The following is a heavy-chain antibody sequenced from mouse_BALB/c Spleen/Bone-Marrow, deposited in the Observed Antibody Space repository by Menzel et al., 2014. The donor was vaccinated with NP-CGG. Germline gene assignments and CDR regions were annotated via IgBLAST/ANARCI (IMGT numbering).Heavy chain of an antibody. J-gene: IGHJ3*01. CDR3: ARRGDYGACFAY. CDR2: IWGDGST. V-gene: IGHV2-6-7*01. Sequence: VQLVESGPGLVAPSQSLSITCTVSGFSLTGYGVNWVRQPPGKGLEWLGMIWGDGSTDYNSALKSRLSISKDNSKSQAFLKMHSLQSDDTARYFCARRGDYGACFAYWGQGTLVTVSA. CDR1: GFSLTGYG. D-gene: IGHD1-1*01.